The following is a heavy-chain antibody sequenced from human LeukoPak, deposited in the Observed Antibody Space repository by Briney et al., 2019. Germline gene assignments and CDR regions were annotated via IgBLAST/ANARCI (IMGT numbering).Heavy chain of an antibody. CDR2: IHPGNSET. CDR3: ARLLAAPYYINF. Sequence: GGSLKISCKGSGYSFTSYWIAWVRQMPGKGLEWMGIIHPGNSETTYNPSFQGQVTMSADKSISTAYLQWSSLEASDTAVYYCARLLAAPYYINFWGQGTLATVSS. V-gene: IGHV5-51*01. J-gene: IGHJ4*02. CDR1: GYSFTSYW. D-gene: IGHD6-25*01.